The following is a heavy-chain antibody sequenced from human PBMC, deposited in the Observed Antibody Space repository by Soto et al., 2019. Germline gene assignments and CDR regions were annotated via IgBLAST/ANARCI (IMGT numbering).Heavy chain of an antibody. CDR1: GFTFSSYD. J-gene: IGHJ4*02. CDR3: ARGSWGMSIRRDFDY. V-gene: IGHV3-13*01. Sequence: EVQLVESGGGLVQPGGSLRLSCAASGFTFSSYDMHWVRQPTGKGLEWVSAIGTAGDTYYPGSVKGRFTISRENAKNSLYLQMNSLRAEDTAVYYCARGSWGMSIRRDFDYWGQGTLVTVSS. CDR2: IGTAGDT. D-gene: IGHD7-27*01.